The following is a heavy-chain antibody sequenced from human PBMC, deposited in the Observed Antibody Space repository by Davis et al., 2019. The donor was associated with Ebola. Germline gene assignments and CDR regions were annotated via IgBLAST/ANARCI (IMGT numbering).Heavy chain of an antibody. V-gene: IGHV3-11*06. D-gene: IGHD4-17*01. J-gene: IGHJ3*02. Sequence: SLKISCAASGFTFSDYYMSWIRQAPGKGLEWVSYISSSSSYTNYADSVKGRFTISRDNAKNSLYLQMNSLRAEDTAVYYCARASTVTTRLCFFDIWGQGTMVTVSS. CDR1: GFTFSDYY. CDR3: ARASTVTTRLCFFDI. CDR2: ISSSSSYT.